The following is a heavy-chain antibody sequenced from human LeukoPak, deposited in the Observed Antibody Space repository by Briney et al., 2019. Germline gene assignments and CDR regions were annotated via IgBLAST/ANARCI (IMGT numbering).Heavy chain of an antibody. Sequence: PSEILSLTCAVYGGAFSGYYWSGIRKPPGKGLEWIGEINHSGSTNYNPSLKSRVTISVDTSKNQFSLKLSSVTAADTAVYYCARGRGYSYATYYWGQGTLVTVSS. D-gene: IGHD5-18*01. CDR3: ARGRGYSYATYY. V-gene: IGHV4-34*01. CDR2: INHSGST. J-gene: IGHJ4*02. CDR1: GGAFSGYY.